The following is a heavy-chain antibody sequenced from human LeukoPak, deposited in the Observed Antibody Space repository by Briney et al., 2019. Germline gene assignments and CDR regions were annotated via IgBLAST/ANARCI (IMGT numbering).Heavy chain of an antibody. J-gene: IGHJ6*02. CDR1: GVSISPYY. CDR3: ARQEDSYRDYGSYFYSGLDV. CDR2: VFAIEGT. D-gene: IGHD4-17*01. V-gene: IGHV4-59*08. Sequence: PSETLSLTCTVSGVSISPYYWHWLRQTPGKGLNWIGYVFAIEGTNYNPSLKNRVTISLDTSRNQFSLRLNSVTAADTAIYYCARQEDSYRDYGSYFYSGLDVWGQGTTVTVSS.